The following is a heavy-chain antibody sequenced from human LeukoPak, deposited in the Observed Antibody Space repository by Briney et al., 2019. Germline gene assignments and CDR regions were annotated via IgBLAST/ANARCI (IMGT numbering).Heavy chain of an antibody. Sequence: SCKASGYTFTGYYMHWVRQAPGKGLEWVAVISYDGSNKYYADSVKGRFTISRDDSKNTLYLQMNSLRAEDTAVYYCAIIAAAGTNAFDIWGQGTMVTVSS. CDR1: GYTFTGYY. CDR2: ISYDGSNK. V-gene: IGHV3-30-3*01. CDR3: AIIAAAGTNAFDI. J-gene: IGHJ3*02. D-gene: IGHD6-13*01.